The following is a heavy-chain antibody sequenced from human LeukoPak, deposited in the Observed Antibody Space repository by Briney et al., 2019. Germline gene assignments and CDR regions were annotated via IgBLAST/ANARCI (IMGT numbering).Heavy chain of an antibody. V-gene: IGHV5-51*01. CDR1: GYSFTNYW. CDR2: TYPGGSDT. D-gene: IGHD6-6*01. CDR3: ARYSAARPGDY. Sequence: GESLKISCKGSGYSFTNYWIGWVRQMPGKGLEWMGVTYPGGSDTRYNPSFEGQVIISLDKPTSTAYLQWSSLKASDTAMYYCARYSAARPGDYWGQGTLVTVSS. J-gene: IGHJ4*02.